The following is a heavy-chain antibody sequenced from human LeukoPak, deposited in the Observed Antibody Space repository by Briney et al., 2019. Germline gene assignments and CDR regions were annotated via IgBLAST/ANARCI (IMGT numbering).Heavy chain of an antibody. V-gene: IGHV4-39*07. Sequence: SETLSLTCTVSGGSISSSSYYWGWIRQPPGKGLEWIGSIYYSGSTNYNPSLKSRVTISVDTSKDQFSLKLSSVTAADTAVYYCARVSVYAHDMDVWGKGTTVTVSS. CDR1: GGSISSSSYY. D-gene: IGHD2-8*01. CDR3: ARVSVYAHDMDV. J-gene: IGHJ6*04. CDR2: IYYSGST.